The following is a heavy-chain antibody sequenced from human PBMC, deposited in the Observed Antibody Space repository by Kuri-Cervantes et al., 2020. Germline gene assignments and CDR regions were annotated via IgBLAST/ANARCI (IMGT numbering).Heavy chain of an antibody. J-gene: IGHJ6*03. CDR1: GYTFTSYD. Sequence: ASVKVSCKASGYTFTSYDINWVRQATGQGLEWMGWMNPNSGNTGYAQKFQGRVTMTRNTSISTAYMELSSLRSEDTAVYYCARGFRMVRGPHYDELSYYYYMDVWGKGTTVTVSS. CDR2: MNPNSGNT. V-gene: IGHV1-8*02. D-gene: IGHD3-10*01. CDR3: ARGFRMVRGPHYDELSYYYYMDV.